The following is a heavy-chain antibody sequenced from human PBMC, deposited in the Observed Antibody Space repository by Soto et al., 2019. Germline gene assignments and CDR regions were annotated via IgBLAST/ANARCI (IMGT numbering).Heavy chain of an antibody. CDR1: GGSFNRHT. Sequence: QVQLVQSGAEVRKPGSSVRVSCKASGGSFNRHTISWVRQAPGQGLEWMGGIIPIFGTANHAQKFQGRVTIIADESTSTGYMELSSLRSDDTGIYYCARGWGYDSTYYYYAYWGQGTLVIVSS. D-gene: IGHD3-16*01. J-gene: IGHJ4*02. CDR3: ARGWGYDSTYYYYAY. CDR2: IIPIFGTA. V-gene: IGHV1-69*01.